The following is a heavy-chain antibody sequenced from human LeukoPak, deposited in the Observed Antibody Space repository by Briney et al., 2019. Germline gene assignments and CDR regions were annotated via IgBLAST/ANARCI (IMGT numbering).Heavy chain of an antibody. CDR1: GYTFTSYY. J-gene: IGHJ3*02. V-gene: IGHV1-46*01. Sequence: ASVKVSCKASGYTFTSYYMHWVRQAPGQGLEWMGIINPSGGSTSYAQKFQGRVTMTRDTSTSTVYMELSSLRSEDTAVYYCARGGYYYDSSGYNDAFDIWGQGTMVTVSS. CDR3: ARGGYYYDSSGYNDAFDI. D-gene: IGHD3-22*01. CDR2: INPSGGST.